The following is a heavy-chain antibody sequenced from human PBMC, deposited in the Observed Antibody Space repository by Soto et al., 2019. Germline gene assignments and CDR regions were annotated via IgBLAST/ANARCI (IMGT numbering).Heavy chain of an antibody. D-gene: IGHD6-13*01. CDR1: GGSFSGYY. CDR3: ASKTGYSSSWDAL. CDR2: INHSGST. V-gene: IGHV4-34*01. J-gene: IGHJ4*02. Sequence: SETLSLTCAVYGGSFSGYYWSWIRQPPGKGLEWIGEINHSGSTNYNPSLKSRVTISVDTSKNQFSLKLSSVTAADTAVYYCASKTGYSSSWDALWGQGTLVTVSS.